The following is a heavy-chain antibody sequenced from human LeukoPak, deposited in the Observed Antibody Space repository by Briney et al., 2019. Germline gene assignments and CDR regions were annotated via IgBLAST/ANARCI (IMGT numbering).Heavy chain of an antibody. D-gene: IGHD3-10*02. CDR3: ASLCSTRGGAYYYYGMDV. CDR1: GGSVSSGSYY. J-gene: IGHJ6*02. V-gene: IGHV4-61*01. CDR2: IYYSGST. Sequence: SETLSLTCTVSGGSVSSGSYYWSWIRQPPGKGLEWIGYIYYSGSTNYNPSLKSRVTISVDTSKNQFSLKLSSVTAADTAVYYCASLCSTRGGAYYYYGMDVWGQGTTVTVSS.